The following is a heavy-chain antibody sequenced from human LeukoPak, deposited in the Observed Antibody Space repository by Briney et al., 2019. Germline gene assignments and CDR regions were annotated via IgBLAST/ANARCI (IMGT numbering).Heavy chain of an antibody. J-gene: IGHJ5*02. D-gene: IGHD2-2*01. Sequence: GGSLRLSCAASGFTFSSYAMSWVRQAPGKGLEWVSAISGSGGSTYYADSVKGRFTISRDNSKNTLYLQMNSLRAEDTAVYYCAKVPIRSKEYQLIWFDPWGQGTLVTVSS. CDR2: ISGSGGST. CDR1: GFTFSSYA. V-gene: IGHV3-23*01. CDR3: AKVPIRSKEYQLIWFDP.